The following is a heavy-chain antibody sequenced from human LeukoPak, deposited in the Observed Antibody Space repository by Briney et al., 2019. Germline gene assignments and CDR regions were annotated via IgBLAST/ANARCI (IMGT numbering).Heavy chain of an antibody. CDR1: GYTFTSYG. Sequence: ASVKVSCKASGYTFTSYGISWVRQAPGQGLEWMGGIIPIFGTANYAQKFQGRVTITADESTSTAYMELSSLRSEDTAVYYCAVYGDYVRRAQYYFDYWGQGTLVTVSS. D-gene: IGHD4-17*01. CDR3: AVYGDYVRRAQYYFDY. V-gene: IGHV1-69*13. J-gene: IGHJ4*02. CDR2: IIPIFGTA.